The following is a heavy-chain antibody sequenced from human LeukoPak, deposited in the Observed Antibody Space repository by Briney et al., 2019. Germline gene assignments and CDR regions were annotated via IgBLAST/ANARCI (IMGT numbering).Heavy chain of an antibody. J-gene: IGHJ4*02. CDR3: ATWTGLVPG. D-gene: IGHD3-10*01. Sequence: GGSLRLSCVASGFTFSSSWMTWVRQAPGMGLERVANIKADGTGKYYVDSVRGRFSISRDNAKNSLYLELNSLRAEDTGVYFCATWTGLVPGWGQGTLVTVSS. CDR1: GFTFSSSW. CDR2: IKADGTGK. V-gene: IGHV3-7*01.